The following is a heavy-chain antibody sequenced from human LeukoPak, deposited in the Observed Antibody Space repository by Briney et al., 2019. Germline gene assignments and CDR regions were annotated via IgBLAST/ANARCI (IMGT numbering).Heavy chain of an antibody. CDR3: ARVVVVAASGWFDP. D-gene: IGHD2-15*01. CDR1: GGSFSGYY. CDR2: INHSGST. J-gene: IGHJ5*02. V-gene: IGHV4-34*01. Sequence: SETLSLTCAVYGGSFSGYYWSWIRQPPGKGLEWIGEINHSGSTNYNPSLKSRVTISVDTSKDQFSLKLSSVTAADTAVYYCARVVVVAASGWFDPWGQGTLVTVSS.